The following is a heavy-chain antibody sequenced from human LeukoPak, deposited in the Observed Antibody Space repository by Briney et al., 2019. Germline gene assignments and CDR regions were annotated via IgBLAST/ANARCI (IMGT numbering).Heavy chain of an antibody. V-gene: IGHV3-23*01. CDR2: ISGGGETT. D-gene: IGHD4-17*01. Sequence: GGSLRLSCAASGFTFNNYAMNWVRQAPGKGLEWVSSISGGGETTYYADSAKGRFTISRDNSQNTLYLQMNSLRAEDTAVYSCARDYADYVGYFFFDYWGKGTLVTVSS. CDR1: GFTFNNYA. J-gene: IGHJ4*02. CDR3: ARDYADYVGYFFFDY.